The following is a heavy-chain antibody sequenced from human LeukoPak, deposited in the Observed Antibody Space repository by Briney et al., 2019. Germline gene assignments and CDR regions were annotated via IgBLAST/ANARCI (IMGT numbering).Heavy chain of an antibody. Sequence: SQTLSLTCAISGDSVSSNSAAWNWIRQSPSRGLEWLGRTYYRSKWYNDYAVFVKSRITINPDTSKNQFSLQLNSVTPEDTAVYYCARDIDIAAAAGNVIDYWGQGTLVTVSS. CDR1: GDSVSSNSAA. CDR2: TYYRSKWYN. CDR3: ARDIDIAAAAGNVIDY. D-gene: IGHD6-13*01. V-gene: IGHV6-1*01. J-gene: IGHJ4*02.